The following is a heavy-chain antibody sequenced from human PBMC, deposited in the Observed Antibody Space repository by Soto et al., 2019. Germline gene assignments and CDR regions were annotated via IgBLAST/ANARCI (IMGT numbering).Heavy chain of an antibody. V-gene: IGHV3-30*18. CDR1: GFTFSSYG. CDR3: AKDRRDSSGTCSRCFGMDV. J-gene: IGHJ6*02. D-gene: IGHD3-22*01. Sequence: QVQLMESGGSVLQPGRSLRLSCAASGFTFSSYGMHWVRQAPGKGLEWVTIISNDGSIQYYGDSVKGRFTVSRDNSKNTLFLEMNSLTAEDTATYYCAKDRRDSSGTCSRCFGMDVWGQGTTLTVSS. CDR2: ISNDGSIQ.